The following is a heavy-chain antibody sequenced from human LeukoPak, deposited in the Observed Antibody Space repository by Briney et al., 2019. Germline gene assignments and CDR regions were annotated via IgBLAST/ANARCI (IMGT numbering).Heavy chain of an antibody. CDR2: MNPNSGNT. CDR1: GYTFTSYD. J-gene: IGHJ3*02. D-gene: IGHD3-16*02. CDR3: ARGGGRYRSNAFDI. V-gene: IGHV1-8*01. Sequence: GASVKVSCKATGYTFTSYDINWVRQATGQGLEWMGWMNPNSGNTGYAQKFQGRVTMTRNTSISTAYMELSSLRSEDTAVYYCARGGGRYRSNAFDIWGQGTMVTVSS.